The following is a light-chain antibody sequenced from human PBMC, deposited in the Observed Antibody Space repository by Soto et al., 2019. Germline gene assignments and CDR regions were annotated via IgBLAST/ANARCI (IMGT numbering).Light chain of an antibody. CDR1: QDIEGF. CDR2: GTS. V-gene: IGKV1-27*01. J-gene: IGKJ1*01. CDR3: QKYNKAPWK. Sequence: DIQMTQSPSTLSGSVGARVTITCRASQDIEGFLAWYQQKPGTAPKLLVYGTSTLQSGVPSRFSGSGWGTDIILTISSLQPEDGATYYCQKYNKAPWKFGQGTKVDIK.